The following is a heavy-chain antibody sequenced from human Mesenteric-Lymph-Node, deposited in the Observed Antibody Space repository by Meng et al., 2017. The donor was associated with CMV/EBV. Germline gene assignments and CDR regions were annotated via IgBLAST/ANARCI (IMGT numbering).Heavy chain of an antibody. CDR1: GGSISSSSYY. D-gene: IGHD1-26*01. J-gene: IGHJ4*02. CDR2: IYYSGST. Sequence: ESLKISCTVSGGSISSSSYYWGWIRQPPGKGLEWIGSIYYSGSTYYNPSLKSRVTISVDTSKNQFSLKLSSVTAADTAVYYCARDRMVGATTYYFDYWGQGTLVTVSS. CDR3: ARDRMVGATTYYFDY. V-gene: IGHV4-39*07.